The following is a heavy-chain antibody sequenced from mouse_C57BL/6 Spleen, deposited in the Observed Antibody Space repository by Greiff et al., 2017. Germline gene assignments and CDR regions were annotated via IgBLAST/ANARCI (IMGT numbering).Heavy chain of an antibody. Sequence: QVQLQQPGAELVRPGSSVKLSCKASGYTFTSYWMHLVKQRPIQGLEWIGNIDPSDSETHYNQKFKDKATLTVDKSSSTAYMQLSSLTSEDSAVYYCARVIYYYGSSYWYFDVWGTGTTVTVSS. CDR2: IDPSDSET. CDR3: ARVIYYYGSSYWYFDV. J-gene: IGHJ1*03. D-gene: IGHD1-1*01. V-gene: IGHV1-52*01. CDR1: GYTFTSYW.